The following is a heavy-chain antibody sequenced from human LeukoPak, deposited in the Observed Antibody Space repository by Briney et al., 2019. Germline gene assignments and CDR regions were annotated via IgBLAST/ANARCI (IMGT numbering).Heavy chain of an antibody. CDR2: ISGSGGST. CDR3: AKDLRYVAARGIDY. D-gene: IGHD6-6*01. J-gene: IGHJ4*02. CDR1: GFTFSSYA. Sequence: GGSLRLSCAASGFTFSSYAMSWVRQAPGKGLDWFSAISGSGGSTYYADSVKGRFTISRDNSKNTLYLQMNSLRAEDTAVYYCAKDLRYVAARGIDYWGQGTLVTVSS. V-gene: IGHV3-23*01.